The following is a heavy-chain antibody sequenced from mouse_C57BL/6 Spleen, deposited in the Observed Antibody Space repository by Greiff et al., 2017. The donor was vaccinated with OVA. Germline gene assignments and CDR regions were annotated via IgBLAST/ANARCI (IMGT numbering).Heavy chain of an antibody. CDR1: GYTFTSYW. CDR3: AVDGYYFDH. J-gene: IGHJ2*01. CDR2: IYPGSGST. V-gene: IGHV1-55*01. Sequence: QVQLQQPGAELVKPGASVKMSCKASGYTFTSYWITWVKQRPGQGLEWIGDIYPGSGSTNYNEKFKSKATLTVVTSSSTAYMQLSSLTSEDSAVYYCAVDGYYFDHWGQGTTLTVSS. D-gene: IGHD2-3*01.